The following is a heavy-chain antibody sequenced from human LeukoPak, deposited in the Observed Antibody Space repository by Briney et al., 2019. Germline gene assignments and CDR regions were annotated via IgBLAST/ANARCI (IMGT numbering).Heavy chain of an antibody. CDR2: INQDGSQK. V-gene: IGHV3-7*01. D-gene: IGHD6-6*01. Sequence: GGSLRLSCAASGFTFSSYWMSWVRQAPGKGLEWVANINQDGSQKYYVDSVKGRSTISRDNAKNSLYLQMNSLRAEDTAVYYCASEYSSSSHYFDYWGQGTLVTVSS. J-gene: IGHJ4*02. CDR1: GFTFSSYW. CDR3: ASEYSSSSHYFDY.